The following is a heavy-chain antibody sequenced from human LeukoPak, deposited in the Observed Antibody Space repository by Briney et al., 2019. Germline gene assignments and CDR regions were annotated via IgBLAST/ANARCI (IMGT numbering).Heavy chain of an antibody. J-gene: IGHJ3*02. V-gene: IGHV4-61*02. CDR1: GASVSSTDYS. Sequence: SQTLSLTCTVSGASVSSTDYSWDWLRPPAGKELEWFGRFYASGNTDYNPSLKSRVTMSLDTSKNQFSLNMNSVTAADSAVYFCARYREGYNYVPHALDIWGRGTVVTVSS. CDR3: ARYREGYNYVPHALDI. D-gene: IGHD5-24*01. CDR2: FYASGNT.